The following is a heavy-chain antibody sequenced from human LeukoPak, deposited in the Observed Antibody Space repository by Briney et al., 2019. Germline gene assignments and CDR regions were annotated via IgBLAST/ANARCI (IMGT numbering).Heavy chain of an antibody. V-gene: IGHV3-48*03. J-gene: IGHJ3*02. D-gene: IGHD3-3*01. Sequence: PGGSLRLSCAASGFTFSDYEMNWVRQAPGKGLEWVSYISSSGSTIYYADSVKGRFTISRDNSKNTLYLQMDSLRAEDTAVYYCARVRDKSGYYSRNKNAFDIWGQGTMVTVSS. CDR2: ISSSGSTI. CDR3: ARVRDKSGYYSRNKNAFDI. CDR1: GFTFSDYE.